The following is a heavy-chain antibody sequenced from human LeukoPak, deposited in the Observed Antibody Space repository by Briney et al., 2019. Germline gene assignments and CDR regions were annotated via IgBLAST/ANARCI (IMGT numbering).Heavy chain of an antibody. V-gene: IGHV3-74*01. Sequence: GGSLRLSCAASGFPFSIYWMHWVRQAPGKGLVWVSSINSDESDIRYADSVKGRFTISRDNAKNTVSLQMNSLRAEDTAVYYCARGTTVAFDYWGQGILVTVSP. D-gene: IGHD1-1*01. CDR2: INSDESDI. CDR3: ARGTTVAFDY. J-gene: IGHJ4*02. CDR1: GFPFSIYW.